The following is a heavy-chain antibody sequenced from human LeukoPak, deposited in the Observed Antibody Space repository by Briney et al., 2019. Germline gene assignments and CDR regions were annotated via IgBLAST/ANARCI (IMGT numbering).Heavy chain of an antibody. D-gene: IGHD6-13*01. CDR2: ISGSGGST. V-gene: IGHV3-23*01. CDR3: ASRGSSAAGT. CDR1: GFTFNSYN. Sequence: GGSLRLSCAASGFTFNSYNMNWVRQAPGKGLEWVPAISGSGGSTYYADSVKGRFTISRDNSKNTLYLQMNSLRAEDTAVYYCASRGSSAAGTWGQGTLVTVSS. J-gene: IGHJ5*02.